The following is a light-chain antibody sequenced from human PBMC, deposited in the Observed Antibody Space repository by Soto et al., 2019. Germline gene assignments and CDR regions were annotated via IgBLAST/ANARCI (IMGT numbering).Light chain of an antibody. J-gene: IGLJ2*01. CDR3: SSYTSSSTVV. CDR1: SSDVGGYNY. CDR2: DVS. V-gene: IGLV2-14*01. Sequence: QSALTQPASVSGSPGQSITISCTGTSSDVGGYNYVSWYQQHPGKAPKLMIYDVSNRPSGVSNRFSGSKSGNTASLTISGIQAEGEADYYCSSYTSSSTVVVGGGTQLTVL.